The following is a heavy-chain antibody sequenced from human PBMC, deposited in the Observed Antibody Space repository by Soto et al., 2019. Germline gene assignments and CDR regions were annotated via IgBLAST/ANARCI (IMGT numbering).Heavy chain of an antibody. Sequence: QLQLQESGPGLVKPSETLSLTCTVSGGSISSSSYYWGWIRQPPGKGLEWIGSIYYSGSTYYNPSLKSRVTISVDTSKNQFSLKLSSVTAADTAVYYCARNPSRHWKPYYYYYYMDVWGKGTTVTVSS. CDR2: IYYSGST. V-gene: IGHV4-39*01. D-gene: IGHD1-1*01. J-gene: IGHJ6*03. CDR3: ARNPSRHWKPYYYYYYMDV. CDR1: GGSISSSSYY.